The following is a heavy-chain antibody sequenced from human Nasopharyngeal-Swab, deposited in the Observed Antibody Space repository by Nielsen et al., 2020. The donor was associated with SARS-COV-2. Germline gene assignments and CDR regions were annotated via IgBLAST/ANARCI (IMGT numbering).Heavy chain of an antibody. D-gene: IGHD1-1*01. CDR1: GFIFSNYG. J-gene: IGHJ4*02. Sequence: GESLKISCAASGFIFSNYGMHWVRQAPGKGLEWVAVISYDGVNKYDADSVKGRFTISRDNSNNILYLQLSSLRAEDTAVYYCAKCRNWNDREPFDYWGQGTLVTVSS. CDR3: AKCRNWNDREPFDY. V-gene: IGHV3-30*18. CDR2: ISYDGVNK.